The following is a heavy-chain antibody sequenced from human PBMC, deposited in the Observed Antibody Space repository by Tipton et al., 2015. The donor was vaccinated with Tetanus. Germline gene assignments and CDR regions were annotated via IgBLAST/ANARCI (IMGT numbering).Heavy chain of an antibody. Sequence: TLSLTCTVSGGSISSSSYYWGWIRQPPGKGLEWIGSIYYSGSTYYNPSLKSRVTISVDTSKNQFSLKLSSVTAADTAVYYCARGPRLWFGEGGWFDPWGQGTLVTVSS. CDR3: ARGPRLWFGEGGWFDP. CDR2: IYYSGST. D-gene: IGHD3-10*01. V-gene: IGHV4-39*01. CDR1: GGSISSSSYY. J-gene: IGHJ5*02.